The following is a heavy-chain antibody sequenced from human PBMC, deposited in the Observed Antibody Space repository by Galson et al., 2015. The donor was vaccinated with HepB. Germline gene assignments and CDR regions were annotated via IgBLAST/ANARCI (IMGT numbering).Heavy chain of an antibody. D-gene: IGHD1-26*01. V-gene: IGHV6-1*01. CDR3: ASLVGASPGYY. Sequence: CAISGDSVASNSAVWNWIRQSPSRGLEWLGRTYFRSKWHNDYGISVKSRISINADTSQNQFSLRLSSVTAADTAVYYCASLVGASPGYYWGQGTLVTVSS. CDR2: TYFRSKWHN. CDR1: GDSVASNSAV. J-gene: IGHJ4*02.